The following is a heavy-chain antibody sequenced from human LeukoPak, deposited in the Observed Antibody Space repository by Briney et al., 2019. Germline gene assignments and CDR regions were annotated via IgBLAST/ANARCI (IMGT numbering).Heavy chain of an antibody. J-gene: IGHJ4*02. CDR1: GGSISSSSAY. CDR2: IYYSKNT. Sequence: RSGTLSLTCTVSGGSISSSSAYWGWIRQPPGKGLEWIGNIYYSKNTYYNPSLKSRVTISADTSKNQFSLTLGSVSATDTAVYYCVSPRGFSYGYFDYWGQGTLVTVSS. D-gene: IGHD5-18*01. CDR3: VSPRGFSYGYFDY. V-gene: IGHV4-39*01.